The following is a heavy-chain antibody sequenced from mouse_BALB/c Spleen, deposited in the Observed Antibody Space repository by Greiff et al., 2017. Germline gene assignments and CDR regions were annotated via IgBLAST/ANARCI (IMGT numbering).Heavy chain of an antibody. CDR2: INPSSGYT. CDR3: ARVVTTATIDY. V-gene: IGHV1-4*01. D-gene: IGHD1-2*01. CDR1: GYTFTSYT. Sequence: QVQLKQSGAELARPGASVKMSCKASGYTFTSYTMHWVKQRPGQGLEWIGYINPSSGYTNYNQKFKDKATLTADKSSSTAYMQLSSLTSEDSAVYYCARVVTTATIDYWGQGTTLTVSS. J-gene: IGHJ2*01.